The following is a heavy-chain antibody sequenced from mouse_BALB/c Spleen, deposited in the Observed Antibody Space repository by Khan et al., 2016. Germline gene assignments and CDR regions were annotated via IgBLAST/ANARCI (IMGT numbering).Heavy chain of an antibody. CDR1: GYTSTDYE. Sequence: QVQLQQPGAELVRPGASVKLSCKALGYTSTDYEMHWVRQTPVHGLEWIGGSHPGSGGTAYNQRFKAKATLTYDKSSSTAYVNLSSLASGDSAVYYCTNRYEAWFTYWGQGTLVTVSA. CDR2: SHPGSGGT. CDR3: TNRYEAWFTY. V-gene: IGHV1-15*01. D-gene: IGHD2-14*01. J-gene: IGHJ3*01.